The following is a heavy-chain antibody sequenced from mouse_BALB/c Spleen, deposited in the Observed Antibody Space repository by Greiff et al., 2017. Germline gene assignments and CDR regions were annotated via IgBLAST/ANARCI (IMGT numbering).Heavy chain of an antibody. CDR3: ARSRMDY. Sequence: QVQLKQPGAELVKPGAPVKLSCKASGYTFTSYWMNWVKQRPGRGLEWIGRIDPSDSETHYNQKFKDKATLTVDKSSSTAYIQLSSLTSEDSAVYYCARSRMDYWGQGTSVTVSS. CDR2: IDPSDSET. CDR1: GYTFTSYW. V-gene: IGHV1-69*02. J-gene: IGHJ4*01.